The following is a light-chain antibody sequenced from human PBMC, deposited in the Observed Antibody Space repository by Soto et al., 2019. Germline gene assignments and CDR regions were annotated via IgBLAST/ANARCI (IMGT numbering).Light chain of an antibody. CDR3: QQRINWPLT. Sequence: EIVLTQSPATLSLSPGERATLSCKASQSVSSFLAWYQQKPGQAPRLLIYDVSSRSTGSPTRFSGSGSGTDLTLTISSLEPEDFAVYYCQQRINWPLTFGGGTKVEIK. CDR1: QSVSSF. V-gene: IGKV3-11*01. J-gene: IGKJ4*01. CDR2: DVS.